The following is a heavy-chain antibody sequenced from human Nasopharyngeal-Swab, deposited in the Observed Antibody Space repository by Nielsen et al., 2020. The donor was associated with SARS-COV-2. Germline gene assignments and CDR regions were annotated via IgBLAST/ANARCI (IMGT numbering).Heavy chain of an antibody. V-gene: IGHV3-30-3*01. CDR1: GFTFSSYA. CDR2: RSYDGSNK. D-gene: IGHD3-10*01. J-gene: IGHJ5*02. CDR3: ARSPYGSEENWFDP. Sequence: GESLKISCAASGFTFSSYAMHWVRQAPGKGLEWVAVRSYDGSNKYYADSVKGRFTISRDNSKNTLYLQMNSLRAEDTAVYYCARSPYGSEENWFDPWGQGTLVTVSS.